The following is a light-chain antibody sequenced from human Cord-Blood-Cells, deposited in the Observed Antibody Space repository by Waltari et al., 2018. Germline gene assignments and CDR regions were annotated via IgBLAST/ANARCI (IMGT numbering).Light chain of an antibody. J-gene: IGLJ3*02. V-gene: IGLV2-23*01. CDR2: EGS. CDR1: SSDVGSYNL. Sequence: HSALTQPAPVSGSPGQSITLSCPGTSSDVGSYNLVSWYQQHPGKAPKLMIYEGSKRPSGVSNRFSGSKSGNTASLTISGLQAEDEADYYCCSYAGSSTWVFGGGTKLTVL. CDR3: CSYAGSSTWV.